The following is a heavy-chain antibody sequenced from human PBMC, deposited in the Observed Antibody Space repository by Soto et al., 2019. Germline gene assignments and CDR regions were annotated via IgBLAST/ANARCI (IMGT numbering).Heavy chain of an antibody. CDR1: GYTFTSYG. CDR2: ISAYNGNT. Sequence: ASVKVSCKASGYTFTSYGICWVRQATGPGLEWMGWISAYNGNTNYAQKLQGRVTMTTDTSTSTAYMELRSLRSDDTALYYCARDLDYYYDMGQDLDAFDIWGQGTMVTVSS. CDR3: ARDLDYYYDMGQDLDAFDI. D-gene: IGHD3-22*01. J-gene: IGHJ3*02. V-gene: IGHV1-18*04.